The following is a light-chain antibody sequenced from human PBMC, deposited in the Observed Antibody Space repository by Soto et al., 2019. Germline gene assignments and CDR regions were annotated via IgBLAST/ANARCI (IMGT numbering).Light chain of an antibody. V-gene: IGKV3D-15*01. CDR1: QSVSSN. Sequence: EIVMTQSPATLSVSPGERATLSCRASQSVSSNLAWYQQKHGQAPSLLIYDISARATSIPTRFSGSGSGTEFTLTISRLQSEDFAVYYCQQYNDWPLTFGGGTKVEIK. J-gene: IGKJ4*01. CDR2: DIS. CDR3: QQYNDWPLT.